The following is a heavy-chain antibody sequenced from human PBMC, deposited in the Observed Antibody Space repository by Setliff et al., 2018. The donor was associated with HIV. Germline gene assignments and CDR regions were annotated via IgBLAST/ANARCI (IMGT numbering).Heavy chain of an antibody. Sequence: PSETLSLTCTVSGGSISSGDYYWTWIRQPPGKGLEWIGSIYYSGSTYYKPSLKSRVTISVDTSKNQFSLRLSSVAAGDTAVYYCARSVIGYYYYGMDVWGQGTLVTVSS. CDR1: GGSISSGDYY. J-gene: IGHJ6*02. CDR2: IYYSGST. CDR3: ARSVIGYYYYGMDV. V-gene: IGHV4-39*01. D-gene: IGHD3-10*01.